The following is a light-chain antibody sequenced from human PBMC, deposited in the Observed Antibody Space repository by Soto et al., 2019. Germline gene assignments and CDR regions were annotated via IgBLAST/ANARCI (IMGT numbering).Light chain of an antibody. V-gene: IGLV2-11*01. CDR2: EVT. J-gene: IGLJ3*02. CDR3: ASHAGSSNAWV. Sequence: QSALTQPRSVSGSPGQSVTISCTGTSSDVGGYQFVSWYQQYPGKAPKVMIYEVTKRPSGVPDRFSGSKSGNTASLTVSGLQADDEADYYCASHAGSSNAWVCGGGTQLTVL. CDR1: SSDVGGYQF.